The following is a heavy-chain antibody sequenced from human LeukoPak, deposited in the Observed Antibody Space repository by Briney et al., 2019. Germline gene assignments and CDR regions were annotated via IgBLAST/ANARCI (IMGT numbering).Heavy chain of an antibody. CDR3: ARPRWGYYYDSSGYSREGYFDY. D-gene: IGHD3-22*01. CDR1: GGSISSSSYY. CDR2: IYYSGST. J-gene: IGHJ4*02. V-gene: IGHV4-39*01. Sequence: SETLSLTCTVSGGSISSSSYYWGWIRQPPGKGLEWIGSIYYSGSTYYNPSLKSRVTISVDTSKNQFSLKLSSVTAADTAVYYCARPRWGYYYDSSGYSREGYFDYWGQGTLVTVSS.